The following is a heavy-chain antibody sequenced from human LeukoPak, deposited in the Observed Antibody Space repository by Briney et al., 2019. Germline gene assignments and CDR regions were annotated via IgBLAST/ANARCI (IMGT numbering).Heavy chain of an antibody. V-gene: IGHV4-59*01. D-gene: IGHD6-13*01. Sequence: SETLSLICNVSGASINAYYWTWIRQSPEKGLEWIASMSYSGRTDSNPSLKSRVSMSVGPSKGQFSLRLTSVTAADTAIYYCAQQVVGTSNSFDAWGQGTFVAVSS. CDR1: GASINAYY. CDR3: AQQVVGTSNSFDA. CDR2: MSYSGRT. J-gene: IGHJ3*01.